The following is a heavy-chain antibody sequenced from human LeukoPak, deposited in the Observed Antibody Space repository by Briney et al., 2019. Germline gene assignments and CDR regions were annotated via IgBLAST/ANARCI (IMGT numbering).Heavy chain of an antibody. CDR2: INWNSDSI. J-gene: IGHJ4*02. Sequence: GGSLRLSCAVSGFTFDDYAMHWVRQVPGKGLEWVSGINWNSDSIGYADSVKGRFTTSRDNAKNSLYLQMNSLRAEDTAVYYCARVGGSYFNNFDYWGQGTLVTVSS. D-gene: IGHD1-26*01. V-gene: IGHV3-9*01. CDR3: ARVGGSYFNNFDY. CDR1: GFTFDDYA.